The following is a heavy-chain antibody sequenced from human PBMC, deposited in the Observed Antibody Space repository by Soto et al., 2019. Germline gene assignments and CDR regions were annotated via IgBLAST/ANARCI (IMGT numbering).Heavy chain of an antibody. Sequence: PSETLSLTCTVSGGSPTRGAYYWSWIRQPPGKGLEWIGDIYYSGSTYYNPSLKSRVAISVDTSKNHFSLKLSSVTAADTAVYYCASRKSSPYFDYWGQGTLVTVSS. CDR1: GGSPTRGAYY. J-gene: IGHJ4*02. D-gene: IGHD3-10*01. CDR3: ASRKSSPYFDY. CDR2: IYYSGST. V-gene: IGHV4-30-4*08.